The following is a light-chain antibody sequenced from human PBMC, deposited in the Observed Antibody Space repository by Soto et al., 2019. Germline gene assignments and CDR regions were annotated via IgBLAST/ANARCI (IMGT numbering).Light chain of an antibody. CDR1: SSNIGALFD. V-gene: IGLV1-40*01. J-gene: IGLJ1*01. CDR3: QSYDSSMGGSV. Sequence: QSVLTQPPSVSGAPGQTVTISCTGGSSNIGALFDVHWYQQLPGAAPKLLIYGNINRPSGVPDRFSGSKAGTSASLAITGLRAEDEADYSCQSYDSSMGGSVFGTGTKVTVL. CDR2: GNI.